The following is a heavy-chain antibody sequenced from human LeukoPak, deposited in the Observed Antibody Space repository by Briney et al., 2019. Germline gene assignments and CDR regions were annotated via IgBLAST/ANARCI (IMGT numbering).Heavy chain of an antibody. CDR3: ASVSSFGVVSPNSMDV. Sequence: GASVKVSCKASGGTFSSYAISWVRQAPGQGLEWMGGIIPIFGTANYAQKFQGRVTITADESTSTAYMELSGLRSEDTAVYYCASVSSFGVVSPNSMDVWGQGTTVTVSS. CDR2: IIPIFGTA. V-gene: IGHV1-69*13. J-gene: IGHJ6*02. D-gene: IGHD3-3*01. CDR1: GGTFSSYA.